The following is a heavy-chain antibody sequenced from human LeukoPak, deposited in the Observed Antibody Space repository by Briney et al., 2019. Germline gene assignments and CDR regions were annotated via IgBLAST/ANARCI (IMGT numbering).Heavy chain of an antibody. J-gene: IGHJ4*02. CDR2: TYYSGST. CDR3: ARAGWDGYNFFLDY. CDR1: GGSISSYY. D-gene: IGHD5-24*01. V-gene: IGHV4-59*01. Sequence: PSETLSLTCTVSGGSISSYYWSWIRQPPGKGLEWIGYTYYSGSTNYNPSLKSRVTISVDTSKNQFSLKLSSVTAADTAVYYCARAGWDGYNFFLDYWGQGTLVTVSS.